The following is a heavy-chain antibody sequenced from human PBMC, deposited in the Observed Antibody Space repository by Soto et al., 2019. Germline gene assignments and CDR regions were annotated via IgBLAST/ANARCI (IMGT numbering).Heavy chain of an antibody. V-gene: IGHV1-69*13. D-gene: IGHD6-25*01. CDR1: GGTFSSYA. CDR3: AQTLGLAAAGPGRFDL. Sequence: ASVKVSCKACGGTFSSYAISWVRQAPGQGLEWMGGIIPLFGRANYAQKFQGRVTITAAASTSTAYMELSSLRSEDTAVYYCAQTLGLAAAGPGRFDLWGRGTLVTSPQ. J-gene: IGHJ2*01. CDR2: IIPLFGRA.